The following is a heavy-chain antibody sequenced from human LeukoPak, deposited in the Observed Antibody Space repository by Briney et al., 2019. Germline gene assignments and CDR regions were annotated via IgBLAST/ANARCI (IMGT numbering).Heavy chain of an antibody. D-gene: IGHD3-22*01. Sequence: GGSLRLSCAASGFTLSNYGMHWVRQAPGKGLEWVAVIWYDGSNKYYADSVKGRFTISRDNSKNTLYLQMNSLRAEDTAAYYCANPDVYYDSSGYDAFDIWGQGTMVTVSS. CDR3: ANPDVYYDSSGYDAFDI. CDR1: GFTLSNYG. CDR2: IWYDGSNK. V-gene: IGHV3-30*02. J-gene: IGHJ3*02.